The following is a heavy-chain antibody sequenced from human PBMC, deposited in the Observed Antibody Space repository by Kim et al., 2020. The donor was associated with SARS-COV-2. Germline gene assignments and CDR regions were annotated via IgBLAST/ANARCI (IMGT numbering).Heavy chain of an antibody. CDR3: ARGCSGGSCSGYYYYGMDV. D-gene: IGHD2-15*01. J-gene: IGHJ6*02. CDR1: GYTFTSYA. Sequence: ASVKVSCKASGYTFTSYAMHWVRQAPGQRLEWMGWINAGNGNTKYSQKFQGRVTITRDTSASTAYMELSSLRSEDTAVYYCARGCSGGSCSGYYYYGMDVWGPGTTVTVSS. V-gene: IGHV1-3*01. CDR2: INAGNGNT.